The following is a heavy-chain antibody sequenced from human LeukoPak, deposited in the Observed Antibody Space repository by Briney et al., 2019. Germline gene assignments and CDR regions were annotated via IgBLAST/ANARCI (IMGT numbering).Heavy chain of an antibody. D-gene: IGHD3-16*02. CDR3: ARVPVINFYNWFDP. V-gene: IGHV1-18*01. Sequence: ASVKVSCKASGYTFTSYGISWVRQAPGQGLGWMGWISAYNGYTNYAQKLQGRDTMTTDTSTSTAYMELRSLRSDNTAVYYCARVPVINFYNWFDPWGQGTLVTVSS. CDR1: GYTFTSYG. CDR2: ISAYNGYT. J-gene: IGHJ5*02.